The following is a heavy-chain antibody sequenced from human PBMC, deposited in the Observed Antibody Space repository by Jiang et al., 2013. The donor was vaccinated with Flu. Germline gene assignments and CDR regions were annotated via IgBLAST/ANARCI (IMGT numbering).Heavy chain of an antibody. V-gene: IGHV1-69*01. CDR3: ARNYYGSGSYRPYGMDV. CDR1: GGTFSSYA. CDR2: IIPIFGTA. J-gene: IGHJ6*02. D-gene: IGHD3-10*01. Sequence: PGSSVKVSCKASGGTFSSYAISWVRQAPGQGLEWMGGIIPIFGTANYAQKFQGRVTITADESTSTAYMELSSLRSEDTAVYYCARNYYGSGSYRPYGMDVWGQGTTVTVSS.